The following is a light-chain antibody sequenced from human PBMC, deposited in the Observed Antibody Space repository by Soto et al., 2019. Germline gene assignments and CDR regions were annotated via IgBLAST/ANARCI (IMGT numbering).Light chain of an antibody. V-gene: IGKV3-20*01. CDR2: GAS. CDR1: QSVTSSS. CDR3: HQYGSSPLT. J-gene: IGKJ4*01. Sequence: EIVLTQSPGTLSLSPGERATLSCRASQSVTSSSLAWYQQKPGQAPRLLVYGASRRATGIPDRFSGSGSGTAFTLTIISLEPQDFAMYYCHQYGSSPLTFGGGTKVEIK.